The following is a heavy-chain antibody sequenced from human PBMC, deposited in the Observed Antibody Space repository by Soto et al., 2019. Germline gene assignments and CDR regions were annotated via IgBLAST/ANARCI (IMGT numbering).Heavy chain of an antibody. J-gene: IGHJ4*02. V-gene: IGHV4-31*03. D-gene: IGHD3-3*01. CDR2: IYYSGST. CDR3: ARRGLRFPYYFDY. CDR1: GGSISSGGYY. Sequence: LSLTCTVSGGSISSGGYYWSWIRQHPGKGLEWIGYIYYSGSTYYNPPLKSRVTISVDTSKNQFSLKLSSVTAADTAVYYCARRGLRFPYYFDYWGQGTLVTVSS.